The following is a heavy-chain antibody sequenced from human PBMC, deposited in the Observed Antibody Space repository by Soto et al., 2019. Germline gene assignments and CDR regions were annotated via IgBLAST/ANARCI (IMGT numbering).Heavy chain of an antibody. CDR3: ARDGWENRCSNGWPDGAKV. V-gene: IGHV1-2*02. D-gene: IGHD2-8*01. CDR1: GYTFTAYY. CDR2: INPNTGGT. J-gene: IGHJ6*02. Sequence: ASVKVSCKASGYTFTAYYMHWVRQAPGQGLEWMGWINPNTGGTKYAPKFQGRVTMTRDTSISTAYMELSSLRSDDTAVYYCARDGWENRCSNGWPDGAKVWGQGTTVTVCS.